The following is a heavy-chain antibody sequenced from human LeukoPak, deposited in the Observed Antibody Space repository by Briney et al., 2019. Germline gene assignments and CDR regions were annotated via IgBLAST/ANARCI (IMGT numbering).Heavy chain of an antibody. J-gene: IGHJ4*02. V-gene: IGHV4-38-2*02. CDR2: IYHSGST. CDR1: GYSISSGYH. Sequence: PSETLSLTCTVSGYSISSGYHWGWIRQPPGKGLEWIGSIYHSGSTYYNPSLKSRVTISVDTSKNQFSLKLSSVTAADTAVYYCARWSTKDTGAYYFDYWGQGTLVTVSS. CDR3: ARWSTKDTGAYYFDY. D-gene: IGHD5-18*01.